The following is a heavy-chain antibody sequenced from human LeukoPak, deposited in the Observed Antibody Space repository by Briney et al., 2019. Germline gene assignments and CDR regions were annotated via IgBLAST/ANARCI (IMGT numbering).Heavy chain of an antibody. J-gene: IGHJ3*02. CDR2: ISSSSKYI. V-gene: IGHV3-21*01. CDR3: ARERGYYDSSGYESTRLDAFDI. Sequence: GGSLRLSCAASGFTFSSYSMNWVRQAPGKGLEWVSSISSSSKYIYYADSVKGRFAISRDNAKNSLYLQMNGLRAEDTAVYYCARERGYYDSSGYESTRLDAFDIWGQGTMVTVSS. CDR1: GFTFSSYS. D-gene: IGHD3-22*01.